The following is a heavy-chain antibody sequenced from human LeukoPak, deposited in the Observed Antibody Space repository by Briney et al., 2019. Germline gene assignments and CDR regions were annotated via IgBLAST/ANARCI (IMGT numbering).Heavy chain of an antibody. J-gene: IGHJ3*01. Sequence: SETLSLTCTVSGGSISSSSYYWGWIRQPPGKGLEWIGTIYYRGSTYDNPSLKSRVTISIDTSKNQFSLKLSSVTAADTAVYYCARRFFDWLPIGDAFDLWGQGTMVTVSS. CDR2: IYYRGST. D-gene: IGHD3-9*01. CDR1: GGSISSSSYY. CDR3: ARRFFDWLPIGDAFDL. V-gene: IGHV4-39*01.